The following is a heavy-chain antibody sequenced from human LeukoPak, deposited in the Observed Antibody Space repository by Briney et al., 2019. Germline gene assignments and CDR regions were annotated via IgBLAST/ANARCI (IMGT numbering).Heavy chain of an antibody. V-gene: IGHV3-33*01. CDR3: ARGGGDYYDSSGYYRRFDY. Sequence: GGSLRLSCAASGFTFSSYGMHWVRQAPGKGLEWVAVIWYDRSNKYYADSVKGRFTISRDNSKNTLYLQMNSLRAEDTAVYYCARGGGDYYDSSGYYRRFDYWGQGTLVTVSS. J-gene: IGHJ4*02. CDR2: IWYDRSNK. D-gene: IGHD3-22*01. CDR1: GFTFSSYG.